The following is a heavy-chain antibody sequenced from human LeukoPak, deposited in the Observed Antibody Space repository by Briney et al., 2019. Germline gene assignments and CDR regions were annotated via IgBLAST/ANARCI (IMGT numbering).Heavy chain of an antibody. CDR1: GGSFSGYY. J-gene: IGHJ4*02. CDR2: INHSGST. CDR3: ARVDYYYYDSNEYYKRRIDY. V-gene: IGHV4-34*01. Sequence: SETLSLTCAVYGGSFSGYYWSWIRQPPGKGLEWIGEINHSGSTNYNPSLKSRVTISVDTSKNQFSLKLSSVTAADTAVYYCARVDYYYYDSNEYYKRRIDYWGQGTLVTVSS. D-gene: IGHD3-22*01.